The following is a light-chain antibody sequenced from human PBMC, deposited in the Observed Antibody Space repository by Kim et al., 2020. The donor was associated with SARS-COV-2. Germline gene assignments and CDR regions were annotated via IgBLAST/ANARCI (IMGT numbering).Light chain of an antibody. V-gene: IGLV2-11*01. CDR3: CAYAGSYTYV. J-gene: IGLJ1*01. CDR2: DVS. CDR1: GSNIGYYKL. Sequence: QSALTQPRSVSGSPGQSVTISCTGTGSNIGYYKLVSWYQQHPGKVPKLVMFDVSKRPSGVPDRFSGSNSGNTASLTISGLQGDDEVDYYCCAYAGSYTYVFGTGTKVTVL.